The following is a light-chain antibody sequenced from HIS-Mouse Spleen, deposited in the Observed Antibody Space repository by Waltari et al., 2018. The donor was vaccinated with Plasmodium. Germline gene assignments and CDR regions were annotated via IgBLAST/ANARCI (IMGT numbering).Light chain of an antibody. CDR1: SRDVGGYNY. CDR3: SSYTSSSTRV. V-gene: IGLV2-14*03. Sequence: QSALTQPAPVSGSPGQPITISCTGPSRDVGGYNYVSWYQQHPGKAPKLMIYDVSNRPSGVSNRFSGSKSGNTASLTISGLQAEDEADYYCSSYTSSSTRVFGGGTKLTVL. CDR2: DVS. J-gene: IGLJ3*02.